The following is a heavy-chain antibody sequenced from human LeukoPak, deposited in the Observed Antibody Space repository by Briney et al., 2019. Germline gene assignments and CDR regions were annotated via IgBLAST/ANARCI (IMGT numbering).Heavy chain of an antibody. Sequence: SETLSLTCTVSGGSVSGDGYYWSWIRQSPGKGLESIGYIFYSGSTNYNPSLKSRVTISVDTSNNQFSLKLSSVTAADTAVYYCASAPYSWNDVGLDYWGQGTLVTVSS. J-gene: IGHJ4*02. V-gene: IGHV4-61*08. CDR1: GGSVSGDGYY. CDR2: IFYSGST. CDR3: ASAPYSWNDVGLDY. D-gene: IGHD1-1*01.